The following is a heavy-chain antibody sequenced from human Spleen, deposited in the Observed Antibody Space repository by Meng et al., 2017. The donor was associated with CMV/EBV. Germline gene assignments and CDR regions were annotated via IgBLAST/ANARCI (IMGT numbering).Heavy chain of an antibody. CDR1: GGTFSSYA. Sequence: SGGTFSSYAISWVRQAPGQGLEWMGGIIPIFGTANYAQKFQGRVTITTDESTSTAYMELSSLRSEDTAVYYCARDHSGYSYGLHFDYWGQGTLVTVSS. D-gene: IGHD5-18*01. V-gene: IGHV1-69*05. J-gene: IGHJ4*02. CDR3: ARDHSGYSYGLHFDY. CDR2: IIPIFGTA.